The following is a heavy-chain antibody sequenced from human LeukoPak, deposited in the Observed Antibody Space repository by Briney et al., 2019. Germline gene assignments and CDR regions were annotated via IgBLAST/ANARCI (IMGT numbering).Heavy chain of an antibody. CDR1: GFTFSSYA. CDR3: ARGMTPGIAAANPLDY. D-gene: IGHD6-13*01. Sequence: GGSLRLSCAASGFTFSSYAMHWVRQAPGKGLEWVAVISYDGSNKYYADSVKGRFTISRDNSKNTLYLQMNSLRAEDTAVYYCARGMTPGIAAANPLDYWGQGTLLTVSS. CDR2: ISYDGSNK. V-gene: IGHV3-30-3*01. J-gene: IGHJ4*02.